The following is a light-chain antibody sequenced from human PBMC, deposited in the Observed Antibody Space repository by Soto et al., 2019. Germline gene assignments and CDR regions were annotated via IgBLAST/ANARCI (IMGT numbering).Light chain of an antibody. CDR2: DVT. V-gene: IGLV2-14*03. Sequence: QSALTQPASVSGYPGQSIAISCTGTSSDIGGYNYVSWYQQHPGKAPKLLIYDVTHRPSGVSNRFSGSKSGDTASLTISGLQAEDEADYYCSSYTSTSTPYVFGTGTKLTVL. CDR3: SSYTSTSTPYV. CDR1: SSDIGGYNY. J-gene: IGLJ1*01.